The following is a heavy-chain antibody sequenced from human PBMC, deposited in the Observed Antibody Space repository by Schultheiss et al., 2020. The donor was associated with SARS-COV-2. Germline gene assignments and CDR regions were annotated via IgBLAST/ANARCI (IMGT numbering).Heavy chain of an antibody. J-gene: IGHJ4*02. D-gene: IGHD3-3*01. CDR1: GFTFSSYS. CDR3: AKSGFGVVTGIDY. Sequence: GGSLRLSCAASGFTFSSYSMNWVRQAPGKGLEWVSYISSSSSYTNYADSVKGRFTISRDNSKNTLYLQMNSLRAEDTAVYYCAKSGFGVVTGIDYWGQGTLVTVSS. V-gene: IGHV3-21*05. CDR2: ISSSSSYT.